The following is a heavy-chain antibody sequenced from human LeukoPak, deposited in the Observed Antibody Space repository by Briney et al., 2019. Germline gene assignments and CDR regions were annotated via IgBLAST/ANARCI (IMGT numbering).Heavy chain of an antibody. J-gene: IGHJ5*02. CDR3: AGSSSWFSWFDP. CDR2: INPSGGST. CDR1: GYTFTSYY. Sequence: ASVKVSCKASGYTFTSYYIHWVRQAPGQGLEWMGIINPSGGSTRYAQRFQGRVTMTRDTSTSTVYMELSSLRSEDTAVYYCAGSSSWFSWFDPWGQGTMVTVSS. D-gene: IGHD6-13*01. V-gene: IGHV1-46*03.